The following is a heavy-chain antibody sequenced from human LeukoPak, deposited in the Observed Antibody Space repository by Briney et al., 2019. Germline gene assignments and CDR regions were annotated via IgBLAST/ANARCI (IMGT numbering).Heavy chain of an antibody. D-gene: IGHD6-13*01. V-gene: IGHV4-34*01. CDR2: INHTGST. CDR3: ARGGSSSPSL. J-gene: IGHJ2*01. CDR1: GGSFSGYY. Sequence: PSETLSLTCAVYGGSFSGYYWSWIRQLPGKGLEWIGEINHTGSTNYNPSLKSRVTMSVDTSKNQFFLKLRSVTVADTAVYYCARGGSSSPSLWGRGTPVTVSS.